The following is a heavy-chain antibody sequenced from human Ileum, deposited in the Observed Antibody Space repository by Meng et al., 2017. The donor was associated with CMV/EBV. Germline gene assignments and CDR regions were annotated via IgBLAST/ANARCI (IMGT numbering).Heavy chain of an antibody. D-gene: IGHD3-22*01. CDR3: AKGCHAPACFYYES. CDR1: GFSFTTYG. CDR2: IRYDGSDK. J-gene: IGHJ4*02. V-gene: IGHV3-30*02. Sequence: GESLKISCAASGFSFTTYGMHWVRQAPGKGLEWVALIRYDGSDKVYGDSAKGRFTVSRDNSKNTVYLEMNSLRPEETAMYYYAKGCHAPACFYYESWGQGTPVTVSS.